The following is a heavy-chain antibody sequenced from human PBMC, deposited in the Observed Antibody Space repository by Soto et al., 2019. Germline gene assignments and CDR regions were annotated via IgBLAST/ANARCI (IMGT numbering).Heavy chain of an antibody. J-gene: IGHJ6*02. CDR2: IYYSGST. CDR1: GGSISSYY. CDR3: WGSSADSSSSLGGYYYGMDV. V-gene: IGHV4-59*01. Sequence: SETLSLTCTVSGGSISSYYWSWIRQPPGKGLEWIGYIYYSGSTNYNPSLKSRVTISVDTSKNQFSLKLSSVTAADTAVYYGWGSSADSSSSLGGYYYGMDVWGQGTTVTVSS. D-gene: IGHD6-13*01.